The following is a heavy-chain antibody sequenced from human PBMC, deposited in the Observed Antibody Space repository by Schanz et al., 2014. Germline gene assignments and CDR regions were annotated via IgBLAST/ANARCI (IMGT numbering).Heavy chain of an antibody. CDR3: ARDLISSGWYG. Sequence: QVQLVQSGAEVKKPGSSVKVSCKASGGTFSTYTISWVRQAPGQGLEWMGRIIPILGIANYAQKFQGRVTITADKSTFTAYMELSSLRSEDTAVYYCARDLISSGWYGWGQGTLITVSS. CDR2: IIPILGIA. J-gene: IGHJ4*02. V-gene: IGHV1-69*08. CDR1: GGTFSTYT. D-gene: IGHD6-19*01.